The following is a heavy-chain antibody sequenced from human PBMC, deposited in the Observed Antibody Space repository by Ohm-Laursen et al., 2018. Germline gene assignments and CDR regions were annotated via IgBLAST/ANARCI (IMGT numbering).Heavy chain of an antibody. D-gene: IGHD6-13*01. V-gene: IGHV3-53*01. CDR3: ARTKLAAGFYFDY. CDR1: GFTVSSNY. J-gene: IGHJ4*02. CDR2: IYNDGSI. Sequence: SLRLSCSASGFTVSSNYMSWVRQAPGKGLAWVSVIYNDGSIYYADSVKGRFTISRDNSKNTLYLQMNSLRAEDTAVYYCARTKLAAGFYFDYWGQGTLVTVSS.